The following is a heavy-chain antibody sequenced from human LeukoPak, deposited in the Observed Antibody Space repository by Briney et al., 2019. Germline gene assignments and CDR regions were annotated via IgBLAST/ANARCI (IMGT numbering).Heavy chain of an antibody. CDR1: GFTVSDYA. CDR3: ARNKAITAFFGMDV. CDR2: IAYGGTYT. J-gene: IGHJ6*02. V-gene: IGHV3-30*03. D-gene: IGHD2/OR15-2a*01. Sequence: GTSLRLSCAASGFTVSDYAMLWVRQAPGKGLEWVAVIAYGGTYTHHADSLKGRFTISRDNSRDTLYLQINSLRPEDTALYYCARNKAITAFFGMDVWGQGTTIIVSS.